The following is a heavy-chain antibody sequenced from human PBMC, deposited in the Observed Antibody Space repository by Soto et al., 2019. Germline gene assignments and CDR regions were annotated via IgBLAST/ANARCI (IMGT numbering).Heavy chain of an antibody. Sequence: GGSLRLSCVGSGFRISNYFMSWVRQAPGKGLEWVANIKEDGSEKYYVESVKGRFTISRDNAKNSLYLQVNSLRDEDTAVYYCARPRFRGMDVWSEGTTVTVSS. CDR2: IKEDGSEK. CDR3: ARPRFRGMDV. V-gene: IGHV3-7*03. D-gene: IGHD3-10*01. CDR1: GFRISNYF. J-gene: IGHJ6*04.